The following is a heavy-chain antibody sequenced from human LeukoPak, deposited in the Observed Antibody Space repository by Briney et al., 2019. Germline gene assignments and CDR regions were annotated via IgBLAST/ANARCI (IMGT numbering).Heavy chain of an antibody. Sequence: GGSLRLSCAAPGFTFSSYIMSWVRQAPGKGLEWVSSINGGGESTNYADSVKGRFTISRDNSKNTLDIQMNSLRAEDTATYYCAKGSTYSSGWFQDYWGQGTLITASS. CDR2: INGGGEST. D-gene: IGHD6-19*01. CDR1: GFTFSSYI. CDR3: AKGSTYSSGWFQDY. J-gene: IGHJ4*02. V-gene: IGHV3-23*01.